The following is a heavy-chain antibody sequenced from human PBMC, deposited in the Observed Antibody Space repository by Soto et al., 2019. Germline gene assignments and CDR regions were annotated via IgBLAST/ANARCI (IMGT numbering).Heavy chain of an antibody. CDR2: IYHTGIT. D-gene: IGHD3-16*01. J-gene: IGHJ4*02. V-gene: IGHV4-4*02. CDR3: ARFGSPSLLLGELAPYYFDY. CDR1: GGSISSDNW. Sequence: QVQLQESGPGLVRPSGTLSLTCAVSGGSISSDNWWGWVRQPPGKGLEWIGEIYHTGITNYNPSLKSRVIMSVDKSTNQFSLRLTSVTAADTAVFYCARFGSPSLLLGELAPYYFDYWGQGILVTVSS.